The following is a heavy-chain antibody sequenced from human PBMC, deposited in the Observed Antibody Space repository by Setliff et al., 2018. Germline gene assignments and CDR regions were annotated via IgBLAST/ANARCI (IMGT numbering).Heavy chain of an antibody. J-gene: IGHJ4*02. CDR2: ISAYNGGT. D-gene: IGHD3-22*01. Sequence: ASVKVSCKASGYTFTGYYMHWVRQAPGQGLEWMGWISAYNGGTNYAQKFQGWVTMTRDTSISTAYMELSRLRSDDTAVYYCARDRDSSGYPYYFDYWGQGTLVTVSS. V-gene: IGHV1-2*04. CDR1: GYTFTGYY. CDR3: ARDRDSSGYPYYFDY.